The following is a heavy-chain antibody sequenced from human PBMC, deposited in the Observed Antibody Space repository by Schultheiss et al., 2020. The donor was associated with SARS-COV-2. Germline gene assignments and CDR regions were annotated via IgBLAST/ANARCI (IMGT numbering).Heavy chain of an antibody. CDR2: IYYSGST. CDR3: ARDQDYDFWSGYYTAYYYYYMDV. D-gene: IGHD3-3*01. CDR1: GGSFSGYY. Sequence: SETLSLTCAVYGGSFSGYYWSWIRQPPGKGLEWIGYIYYSGSTYYNPSLKSRVTISVDTSKNQFSLKLSSVTAADTAVYYCARDQDYDFWSGYYTAYYYYYMDVWGKGTTVTVSS. J-gene: IGHJ6*03. V-gene: IGHV4-34*01.